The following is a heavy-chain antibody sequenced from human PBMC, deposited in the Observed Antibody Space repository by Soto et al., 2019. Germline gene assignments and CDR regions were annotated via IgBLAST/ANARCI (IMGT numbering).Heavy chain of an antibody. CDR2: ISYDGSNK. Sequence: GGSLRLSCTASGFTFSSYGMHWVRQAPGKGLEWVAVISYDGSNKYYADSVKGRFTISRDNSKNTLYLQMNSLRSEDTAVYYCARESHTMVRGPKARDLDYWGQGTLVTVSS. V-gene: IGHV3-30*03. CDR3: ARESHTMVRGPKARDLDY. J-gene: IGHJ4*02. CDR1: GFTFSSYG. D-gene: IGHD3-10*01.